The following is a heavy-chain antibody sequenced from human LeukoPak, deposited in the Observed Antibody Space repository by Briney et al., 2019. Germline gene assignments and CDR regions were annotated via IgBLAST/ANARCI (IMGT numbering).Heavy chain of an antibody. CDR3: AREYESSGWYSKGSFDY. V-gene: IGHV4-4*02. D-gene: IGHD6-19*01. CDR2: IYHSGIT. J-gene: IGHJ4*02. Sequence: PSETLSLTCAVSSDSISSNNWWNWVRQPPGKGLEWIGEIYHSGITEYNPSLRSQVTISVDKSKNQFSLKLNSVTAADTAVYYCAREYESSGWYSKGSFDYWGQGILVTVSS. CDR1: SDSISSNNW.